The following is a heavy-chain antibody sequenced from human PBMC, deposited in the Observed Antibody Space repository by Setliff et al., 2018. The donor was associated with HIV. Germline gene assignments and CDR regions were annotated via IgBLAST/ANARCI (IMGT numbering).Heavy chain of an antibody. CDR2: IYYSGST. D-gene: IGHD3-3*01. Sequence: ETLSLTCTVYGASISNSNSYWGWIRQPPGKGLEWIVSIYYSGSTIYNSSLKTRVTISVDTSKNHFSLKVTSVTAADTATYVCARGVVGNYYDFFNIYFWDYMDVWGNGTTVTVSS. J-gene: IGHJ6*03. CDR3: ARGVVGNYYDFFNIYFWDYMDV. V-gene: IGHV4-39*02. CDR1: GASISNSNSY.